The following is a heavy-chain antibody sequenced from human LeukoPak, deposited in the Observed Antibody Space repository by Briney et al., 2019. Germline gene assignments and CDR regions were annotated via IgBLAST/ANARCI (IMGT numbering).Heavy chain of an antibody. J-gene: IGHJ4*02. CDR3: ARGYGHDY. CDR2: ISAYNGNA. CDR1: GYAFSRYG. D-gene: IGHD2-15*01. Sequence: ASVKVSCKASGYAFSRYGTNWVRQAPGQGLEWVGGISAYNGNANYAQNLQGRVTMTTDTSSSTAYMELRSLRSDDTAVYYCARGYGHDYWGQGTLVTVSP. V-gene: IGHV1-18*01.